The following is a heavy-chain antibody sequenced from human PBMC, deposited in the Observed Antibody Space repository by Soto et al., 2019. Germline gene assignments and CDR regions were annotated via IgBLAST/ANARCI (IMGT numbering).Heavy chain of an antibody. CDR2: ISFDGSNK. CDR3: AKNVVTLSPDLYFDY. CDR1: GFTFRSYG. V-gene: IGHV3-30*18. J-gene: IGHJ4*02. D-gene: IGHD3-16*01. Sequence: GGSLRLSCVASGFTFRSYGMHWVRQASGKGLEWVAVISFDGSNKYYADSVKGRFTISRDNSKNTLYLQMDSLRAEDTAVYYCAKNVVTLSPDLYFDYWGQGTLVTVSS.